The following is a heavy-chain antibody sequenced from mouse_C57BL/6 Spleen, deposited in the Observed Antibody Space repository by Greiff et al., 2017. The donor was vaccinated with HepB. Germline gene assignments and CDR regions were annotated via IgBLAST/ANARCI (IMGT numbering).Heavy chain of an antibody. Sequence: QVQLQQPGAELVKPGASVKLSCKASGYTFTSYWMQWVKQRPGQGLEWIGEIDPSDSYTNYNQKFKGKATLTVDTSSSTAYMQLSSLTSEDSAVYYCASANWDLDYWGQGTTLTVSS. CDR2: IDPSDSYT. CDR3: ASANWDLDY. V-gene: IGHV1-50*01. J-gene: IGHJ2*01. CDR1: GYTFTSYW. D-gene: IGHD4-1*01.